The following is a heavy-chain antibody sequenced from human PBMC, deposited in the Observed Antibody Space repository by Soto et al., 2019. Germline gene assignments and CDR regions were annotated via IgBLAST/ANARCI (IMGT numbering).Heavy chain of an antibody. J-gene: IGHJ5*02. CDR3: VGDFWSGYYPRWFDP. V-gene: IGHV1-2*02. CDR2: INPNSGGT. D-gene: IGHD3-3*01. Sequence: ASVKVSCKASGYTFTGYYMHWVRQAPGQGLEWMGWINPNSGGTNYAQKFQGRVTMTRDTSISTAYMELSRLRSDDTAVYYCVGDFWSGYYPRWFDPWGQGTLVTVSS. CDR1: GYTFTGYY.